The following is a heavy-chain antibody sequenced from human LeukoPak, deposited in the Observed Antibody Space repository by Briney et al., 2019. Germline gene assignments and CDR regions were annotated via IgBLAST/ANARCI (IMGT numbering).Heavy chain of an antibody. Sequence: PGRSLRLSCAASGFTFSSYAMSWVRQAPGKGLEWVSAISGSGGSTYYADSVKGRFTISRDNSKNTLYLQMNSLRAEDTAVYYCAKASRYYYDSSGYSLDYWGQGTLVTVSS. CDR1: GFTFSSYA. CDR2: ISGSGGST. D-gene: IGHD3-22*01. J-gene: IGHJ4*02. CDR3: AKASRYYYDSSGYSLDY. V-gene: IGHV3-23*01.